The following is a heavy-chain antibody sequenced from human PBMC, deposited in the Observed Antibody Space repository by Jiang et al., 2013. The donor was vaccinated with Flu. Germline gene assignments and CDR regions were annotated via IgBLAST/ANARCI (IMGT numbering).Heavy chain of an antibody. D-gene: IGHD3-10*01. J-gene: IGHJ4*02. CDR1: GGSFSGYY. CDR3: ARGKVKVRGVIPYYFDY. Sequence: ETLSLTCAVYGGSFSGYYWSWIRQPPGKGLEWIGEINHSGSTNYNPSLKSRVTISVDTSKNQFSLKLSSVTAADTAVYYCARGKVKVRGVIPYYFDYWGQGTLVTVSS. CDR2: INHSGST. V-gene: IGHV4-34*01.